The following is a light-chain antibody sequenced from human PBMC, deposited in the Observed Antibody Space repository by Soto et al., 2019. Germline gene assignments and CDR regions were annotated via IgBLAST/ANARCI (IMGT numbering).Light chain of an antibody. CDR1: SSDVGAYKY. Sequence: QSALTQPPSASGSPGQSVTISCTGTSSDVGAYKYVSWYLQYPGKAPKLMIYEVSKRPSGVPHRFSGSKSGNTASLTVSGLQAEDEADYYCTSYVGSNIWVFGGGTKLTVL. CDR3: TSYVGSNIWV. CDR2: EVS. V-gene: IGLV2-8*01. J-gene: IGLJ3*02.